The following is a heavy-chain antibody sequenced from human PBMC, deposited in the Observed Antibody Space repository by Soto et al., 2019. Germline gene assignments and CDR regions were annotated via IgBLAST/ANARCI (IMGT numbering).Heavy chain of an antibody. CDR3: ARGPRLGYCSGGTCHFDY. J-gene: IGHJ4*03. CDR2: IYYSGST. D-gene: IGHD2-15*01. V-gene: IGHV4-59*01. CDR1: GDSIRSSY. Sequence: PSETLSLTCSVSGDSIRSSYWSWIRQPPGKGLEWIGYIYYSGSTNYNPSLKSRVTISVDTSKNQFSLKVSSVTAADTAVYHCARGPRLGYCSGGTCHFDYWGHGTLVTVS.